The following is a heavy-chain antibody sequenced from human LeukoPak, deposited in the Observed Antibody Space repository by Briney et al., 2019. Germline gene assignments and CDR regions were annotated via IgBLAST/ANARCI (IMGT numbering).Heavy chain of an antibody. D-gene: IGHD3-22*01. CDR3: ARHTYYYDSSGYYGLYYFDY. J-gene: IGHJ4*02. V-gene: IGHV4-34*01. CDR2: INHSGST. CDR1: GGSISSYY. Sequence: SETLSLTCTVSGGSISSYYWSWIRQPPGKGLEWIGEINHSGSTNYNPSLKSRVTISVDTSKNQFSLKLSSVTAADTAVYYCARHTYYYDSSGYYGLYYFDYWGQGTLVTVSS.